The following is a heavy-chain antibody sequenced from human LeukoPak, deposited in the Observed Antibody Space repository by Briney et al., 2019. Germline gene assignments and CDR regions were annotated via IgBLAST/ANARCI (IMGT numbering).Heavy chain of an antibody. V-gene: IGHV3-30*03. D-gene: IGHD2-15*01. CDR2: ISYDGSNK. CDR1: GFTFSSYG. CDR3: ARDNRRRDCSGGSCYYYYGMDV. J-gene: IGHJ6*02. Sequence: GGSLRLSCAASGFTFSSYGMHWVRQAPGKGLEWVAVISYDGSNKYYADSVKGRFTISRDNSKNTLYLQMNSLRAEDTAVYYCARDNRRRDCSGGSCYYYYGMDVWGQGTTVTVSS.